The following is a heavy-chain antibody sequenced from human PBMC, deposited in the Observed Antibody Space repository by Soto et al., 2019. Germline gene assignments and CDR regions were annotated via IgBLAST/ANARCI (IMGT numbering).Heavy chain of an antibody. D-gene: IGHD2-15*01. CDR1: GGTFSSYA. Sequence: QVQLVQSGAEVKKPGSSVKVSCKAPGGTFSSYAISWVRQAPGQGLEWMGGIIPIFGTANYAQKFQGRVTITADESTTTAYMELSSLRSEETAVYYCARSQGGSSSLDIYYYYYYGMDVWGQGTTVTVSS. CDR3: ARSQGGSSSLDIYYYYYYGMDV. J-gene: IGHJ6*02. CDR2: IIPIFGTA. V-gene: IGHV1-69*01.